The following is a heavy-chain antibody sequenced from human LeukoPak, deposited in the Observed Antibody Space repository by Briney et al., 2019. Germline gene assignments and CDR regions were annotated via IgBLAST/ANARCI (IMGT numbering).Heavy chain of an antibody. V-gene: IGHV1-24*01. D-gene: IGHD5-18*01. CDR1: GYTLTELS. CDR2: FDPEDGET. J-gene: IGHJ6*02. Sequence: ASVKVSCKVSGYTLTELSMHWVRQAPGKGLEWMGGFDPEDGETIYAQKFQGRVTMTEDTPTDTAYMELSSLRSEDTAVYYCALTFPGYSYGRGDYYYGMDVWGQGTTVTVSS. CDR3: ALTFPGYSYGRGDYYYGMDV.